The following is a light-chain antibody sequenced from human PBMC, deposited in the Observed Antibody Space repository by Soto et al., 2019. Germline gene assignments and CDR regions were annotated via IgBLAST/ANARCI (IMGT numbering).Light chain of an antibody. V-gene: IGKV1-27*01. J-gene: IGKJ1*01. CDR3: QKYNSAPRT. Sequence: DIQMTQSPSSLSASVGDRVTITCRASQGISNYLAWYQQKPGKVPKLLIYAASTLQSGVPSRFSGSGSGTDFNLTISSLQPEDVETYYCQKYNSAPRTFGQRTQVEIK. CDR1: QGISNY. CDR2: AAS.